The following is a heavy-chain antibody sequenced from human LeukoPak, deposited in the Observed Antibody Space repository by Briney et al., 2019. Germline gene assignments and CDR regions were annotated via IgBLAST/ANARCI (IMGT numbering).Heavy chain of an antibody. D-gene: IGHD6-6*01. CDR2: INPSGGST. CDR3: ARDEDRQLAPKGGLFY. V-gene: IGHV1-46*01. J-gene: IGHJ4*02. Sequence: ASVKVSCKASGYTFTSYYMHWVRQAPGQGLEWMGIINPSGGSTSYAQKFQGRVTMTRDTSTSTVYMELSSLRSEDTAVYYCARDEDRQLAPKGGLFYWGQGTLVTVSS. CDR1: GYTFTSYY.